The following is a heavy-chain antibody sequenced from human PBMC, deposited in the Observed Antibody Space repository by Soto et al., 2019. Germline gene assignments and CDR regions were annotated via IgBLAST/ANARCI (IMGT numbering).Heavy chain of an antibody. D-gene: IGHD7-27*01. CDR2: ISGSGGST. J-gene: IGHJ2*01. Sequence: GGSLSLSCAASGFKFSNSAMTWVRQAPGKGLECVSAISGSGGSTYYADSVKGRFTISRDNSENTLYLQMSILGAEDTAVYYCTKAPVVWGSSWYFDLWGRGTLVTVSS. CDR3: TKAPVVWGSSWYFDL. V-gene: IGHV3-23*01. CDR1: GFKFSNSA.